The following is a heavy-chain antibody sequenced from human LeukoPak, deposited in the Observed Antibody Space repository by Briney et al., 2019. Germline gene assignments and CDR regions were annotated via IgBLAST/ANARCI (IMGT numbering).Heavy chain of an antibody. V-gene: IGHV3-23*01. CDR1: GFTFSSYA. CDR2: ISGSGGST. Sequence: PGGSLRLSCAASGFTFSSYAMSWVRQAPGKGLEWVSAISGSGGSTYYADSVKGRFTIPRDNSKNTLYLQMNSLRAEDTAVYYCAKDEDSSGWATDAFDIWAKGQWSPSLQ. D-gene: IGHD6-19*01. CDR3: AKDEDSSGWATDAFDI. J-gene: IGHJ3*02.